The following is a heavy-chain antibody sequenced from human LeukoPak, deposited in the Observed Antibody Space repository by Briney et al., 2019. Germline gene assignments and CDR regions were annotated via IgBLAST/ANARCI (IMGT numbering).Heavy chain of an antibody. V-gene: IGHV4-34*01. J-gene: IGHJ4*02. CDR3: ARAEIWFGDHYYFDY. D-gene: IGHD3-10*01. CDR1: GGSFSGYY. Sequence: SETLSLTCAVYGGSFSGYYWSWIRQPPGKGPEWIGEINYSGNTNYNASLKSRVTISVDTSKNQFSLKLSSVTAEDTAVYYCARAEIWFGDHYYFDYWGQGTLVTVSS. CDR2: INYSGNT.